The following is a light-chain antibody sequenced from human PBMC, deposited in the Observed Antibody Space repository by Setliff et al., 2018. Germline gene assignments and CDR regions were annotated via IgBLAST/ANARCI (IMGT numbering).Light chain of an antibody. V-gene: IGLV2-8*01. CDR2: EVS. CDR3: MSYTTIRTYV. CDR1: SSDVGGYNY. J-gene: IGLJ1*01. Sequence: QSALTQPPSASGSPGQSVTISCTGTSSDVGGYNYVSWYQQHPGKAPKLMIYEVSKRPSGVPDRFSGSKSGNTASLTVSGLQAEDEADYYCMSYTTIRTYVFGTGTKVTVL.